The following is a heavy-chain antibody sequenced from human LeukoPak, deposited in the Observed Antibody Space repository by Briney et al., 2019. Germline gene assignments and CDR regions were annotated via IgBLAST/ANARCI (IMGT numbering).Heavy chain of an antibody. CDR1: GGSISTYY. CDR3: ARDGCRETSCYRWFDP. J-gene: IGHJ5*02. D-gene: IGHD2-2*01. V-gene: IGHV4-4*07. CDR2: IYTGGST. Sequence: PSETLSLTCTVSGGSISTYYWNWIRQPAGKGLEWIGRIYTGGSTNYNPSLKNRVTMSVDTSKNQFSLKLSSVTAADTAVYYCARDGCRETSCYRWFDPWGQGTLVTVSS.